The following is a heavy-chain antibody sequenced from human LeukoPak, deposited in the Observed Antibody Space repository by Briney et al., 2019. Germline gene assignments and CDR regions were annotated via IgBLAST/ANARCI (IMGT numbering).Heavy chain of an antibody. CDR1: GGSISSGSYY. CDR3: AREMATFFDY. Sequence: NPSQTLSLTCTVSGGSISSGSYYWSWTRQPAGKGLEWIGRIYTSGSTNYNPSLKSRVTISVDTSKNQFSLKLSSVTAADTAVYYCAREMATFFDYWGQGTLVTVSS. V-gene: IGHV4-61*02. D-gene: IGHD5-24*01. J-gene: IGHJ4*02. CDR2: IYTSGST.